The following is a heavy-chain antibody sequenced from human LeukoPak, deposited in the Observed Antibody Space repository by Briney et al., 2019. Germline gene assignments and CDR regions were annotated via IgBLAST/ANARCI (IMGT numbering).Heavy chain of an antibody. V-gene: IGHV3-23*01. CDR2: ISGSGTFT. CDR1: GFTFSSYA. Sequence: QPGGSLRLSCAASGFTFSSYAMSWVRQAPGKGLEWVSAISGSGTFTNYADSVKGRFTISRDNSKNTLYLQLNSLRAEDTAVYYCAKDPLGPRYCSGTSCSNWFDPWGQGTLVTVSS. D-gene: IGHD2-2*01. CDR3: AKDPLGPRYCSGTSCSNWFDP. J-gene: IGHJ5*02.